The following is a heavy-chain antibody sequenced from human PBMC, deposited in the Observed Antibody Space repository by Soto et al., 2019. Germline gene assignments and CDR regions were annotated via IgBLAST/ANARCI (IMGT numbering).Heavy chain of an antibody. CDR1: GGTFSSYA. Sequence: SVKVSCKASGGTFSSYAISWVRQAPGQGLEWMGGIIPIFGTANYAQKFQGRVTIIADESTSTAYMELSSLRSEDTAVYYCARGFLEWFPNWFDPWGQGTLVTVSS. CDR2: IIPIFGTA. J-gene: IGHJ5*02. V-gene: IGHV1-69*13. D-gene: IGHD3-3*01. CDR3: ARGFLEWFPNWFDP.